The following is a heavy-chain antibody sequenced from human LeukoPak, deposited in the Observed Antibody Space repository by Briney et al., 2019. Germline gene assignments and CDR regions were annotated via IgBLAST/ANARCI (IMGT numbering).Heavy chain of an antibody. CDR2: IYLGGTT. D-gene: IGHD1-1*01. CDR3: ATNWSDFDY. J-gene: IGHJ4*02. V-gene: IGHV4-38-2*02. Sequence: PSETLSLTCTVSSGSISSGPYWGWIRQPPGQGLEWIASIYLGGTTYYTPSLKSRVTISVDTSKNQLSLRLSSVTAADTAVYYCATNWSDFDYWGPGTLVTVSS. CDR1: SGSISSGPY.